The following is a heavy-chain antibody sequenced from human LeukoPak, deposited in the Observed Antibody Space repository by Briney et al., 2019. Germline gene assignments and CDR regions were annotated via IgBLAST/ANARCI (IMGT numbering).Heavy chain of an antibody. Sequence: GSSVKVSCKASRYTLTKYYMHWMRHAPGQGLEWMGINNPSSGGTIYAQKFQGRVTMTRDTSTTTVYMKLSSLGSEDTAVYYCAREWPHTYRFDPWGQGTLVTVSS. J-gene: IGHJ5*02. CDR3: AREWPHTYRFDP. V-gene: IGHV1-46*01. D-gene: IGHD5-12*01. CDR1: RYTLTKYY. CDR2: NNPSSGGT.